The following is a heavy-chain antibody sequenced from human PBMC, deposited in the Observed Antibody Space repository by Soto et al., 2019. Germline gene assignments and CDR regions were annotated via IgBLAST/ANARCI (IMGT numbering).Heavy chain of an antibody. CDR1: GFTFSSYW. D-gene: IGHD3-10*01. Sequence: HPGGSLRLSCAASGFTFSSYWMHWARQAPGKGLVWVSRMNEDGGTTDYADSVKGRFTISRDNAKNTLYLQMNSLRVEDTAVYYCASDLSGRADVWGQGTTVTVSS. CDR2: MNEDGGTT. J-gene: IGHJ6*02. V-gene: IGHV3-74*01. CDR3: ASDLSGRADV.